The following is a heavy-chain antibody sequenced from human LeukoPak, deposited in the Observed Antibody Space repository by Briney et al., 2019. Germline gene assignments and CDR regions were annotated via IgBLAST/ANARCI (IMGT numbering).Heavy chain of an antibody. CDR2: IYYSGST. CDR3: ARALVWVSGLYNWFYP. V-gene: IGHV4-59*01. D-gene: IGHD1-26*01. J-gene: IGHJ5*02. CDR1: GGSISSYY. Sequence: PSETLSLTCTVSGGSISSYYWSWIRQPPGKGLEWIGYIYYSGSTNYNPSLKSRVTISVDTSKNQFSLKLSSVTAADTAVYYCARALVWVSGLYNWFYPRGQGTLVTVSS.